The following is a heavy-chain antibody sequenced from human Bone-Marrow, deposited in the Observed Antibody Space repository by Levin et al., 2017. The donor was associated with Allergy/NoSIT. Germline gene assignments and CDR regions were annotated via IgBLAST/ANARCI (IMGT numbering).Heavy chain of an antibody. V-gene: IGHV3-23*01. Sequence: LSLTCAASGFTFSSQAMGWVRQAPWRGLEWVSSITGSGDTTYHADSVKGRFTISRDNSKNTLYLQMSSLRAEDTALYYCAKGRRGPAAGTWYFDYWGQGTLVTVTS. CDR2: ITGSGDTT. J-gene: IGHJ4*02. CDR3: AKGRRGPAAGTWYFDY. CDR1: GFTFSSQA. D-gene: IGHD6-13*01.